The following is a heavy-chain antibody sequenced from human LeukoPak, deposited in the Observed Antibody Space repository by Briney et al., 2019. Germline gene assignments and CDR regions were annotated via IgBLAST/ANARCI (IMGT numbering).Heavy chain of an antibody. D-gene: IGHD6-19*01. CDR3: AREDRQWLVDY. J-gene: IGHJ4*02. CDR1: GDIVSSNSAA. CDR2: TYYRSKWYN. Sequence: SQTLSLTCALSGDIVSSNSAAWSWIRQSPSRGLEWLGRTYYRSKWYNDYAVSVKSRITINPDTSKNQFSLQLNSVTPEDTAVYYCAREDRQWLVDYWGQGTLVTVSS. V-gene: IGHV6-1*01.